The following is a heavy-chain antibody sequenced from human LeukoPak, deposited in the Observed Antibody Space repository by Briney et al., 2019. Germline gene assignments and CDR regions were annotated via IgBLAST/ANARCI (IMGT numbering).Heavy chain of an antibody. CDR3: VLRGGATDY. D-gene: IGHD3-16*01. J-gene: IGHJ4*02. Sequence: GGSLRLSCAASGFTFSSFVLSWVRQAPGKGLEWVSTISGSGGTTYYADSVKGRFTISRDNSKNTLYLRMNSLRAEDTAVYYCVLRGGATDYWGQGTLVTVSS. V-gene: IGHV3-23*01. CDR1: GFTFSSFV. CDR2: ISGSGGTT.